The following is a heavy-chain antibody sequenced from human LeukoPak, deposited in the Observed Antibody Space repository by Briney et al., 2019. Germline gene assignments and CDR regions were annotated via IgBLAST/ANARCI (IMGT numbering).Heavy chain of an antibody. J-gene: IGHJ4*02. D-gene: IGHD6-13*01. CDR1: GGTISSYA. CDR3: ARGGYSSSWYNVHYYFDY. Sequence: GASVKVSCKASGGTISSYAISWVRQAPGQGLEWMGGIIPIFGTANYAQKFQSRVTITADESTSTAYMELSSLRSEDTAVYYCARGGYSSSWYNVHYYFDYWGQGTLVTVSS. V-gene: IGHV1-69*13. CDR2: IIPIFGTA.